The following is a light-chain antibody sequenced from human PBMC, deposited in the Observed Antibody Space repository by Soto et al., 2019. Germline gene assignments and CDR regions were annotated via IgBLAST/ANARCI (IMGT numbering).Light chain of an antibody. J-gene: IGKJ2*01. V-gene: IGKV1-5*03. CDR2: KAS. CDR1: QSISSW. CDR3: QQYNSYPYT. Sequence: DIQMTQSPSTLSASVGDRVTITCRASQSISSWLAWYQQKPGKAPKLLIYKASSLESGVPSRFSGSGSGTEFTLTISSLQPDDFATYYCQQYNSYPYTFGQGTKLDLK.